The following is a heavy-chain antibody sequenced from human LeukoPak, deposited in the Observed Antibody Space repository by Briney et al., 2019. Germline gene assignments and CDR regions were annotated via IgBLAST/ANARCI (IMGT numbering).Heavy chain of an antibody. CDR3: ARSYGAFDY. V-gene: IGHV4-39*01. Sequence: SETLSLTCTVSGGSISSSSYYWGWIRQPPGKGLEWIGSIYYSGSTYYNPSLKSRVTISVDTSKNQFSLKLSSVTAADTAVYYCARSYGAFDYWGQGTLVTVSS. D-gene: IGHD5-18*01. J-gene: IGHJ4*02. CDR1: GGSISSSSYY. CDR2: IYYSGST.